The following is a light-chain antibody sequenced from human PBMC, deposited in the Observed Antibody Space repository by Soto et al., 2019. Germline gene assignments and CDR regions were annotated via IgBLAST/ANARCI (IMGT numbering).Light chain of an antibody. CDR3: QQYDHLPRT. CDR2: DAS. J-gene: IGKJ1*01. CDR1: QEISNY. V-gene: IGKV1-33*01. Sequence: DIQMIQSPSSLSACVGDRVTITCQASQEISNYLNWYQQKPGKAPKLLIYDASNLERGVPSRFSGRGSGTDFTFTISSLLPEDFATYYCQQYDHLPRTFGRGTKVEIK.